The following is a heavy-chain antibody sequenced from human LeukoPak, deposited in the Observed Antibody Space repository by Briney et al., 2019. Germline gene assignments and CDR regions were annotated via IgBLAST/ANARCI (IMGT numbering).Heavy chain of an antibody. J-gene: IGHJ2*01. CDR3: ARSQLWLPNWYFDL. D-gene: IGHD5-18*01. Sequence: GGSLRLSCAASGFTFSSYAMSWVRQAPGKGLEWVSAISGSGGSTYYADSVKGRFTISRDNSKNTLYLQMNSLRAEDTAVYYCARSQLWLPNWYFDLWGRGTLVTVSS. CDR2: ISGSGGST. CDR1: GFTFSSYA. V-gene: IGHV3-23*01.